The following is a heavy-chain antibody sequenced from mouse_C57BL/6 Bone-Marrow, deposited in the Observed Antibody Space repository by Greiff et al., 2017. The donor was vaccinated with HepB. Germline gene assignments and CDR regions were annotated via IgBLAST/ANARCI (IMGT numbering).Heavy chain of an antibody. CDR2: INPSSGYT. CDR3: ASPYYGSTFDV. J-gene: IGHJ1*03. Sequence: VKLMESGAELARPGASVKMSCKASGYTFTSYTMHWVKQRPGQGLEWIGYINPSSGYTKYNQKFKDKATLTADKSSSTAYMQLSSLTSEDSAVYYCASPYYGSTFDVWGTGTTVTVSS. V-gene: IGHV1-4*01. CDR1: GYTFTSYT. D-gene: IGHD1-1*01.